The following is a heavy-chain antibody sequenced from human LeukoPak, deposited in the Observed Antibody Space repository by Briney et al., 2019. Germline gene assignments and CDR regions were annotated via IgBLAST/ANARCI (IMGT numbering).Heavy chain of an antibody. V-gene: IGHV3-21*01. CDR3: ARGGIAAGSYFSPDFDY. J-gene: IGHJ4*02. Sequence: GGSLRLSCAASGFTFSSYSMNRVRQAPGKGLEWVSSISSSSSYIYYADSVKGRFTISRDNAKNSLYLQMNSLRAEDTAVYYCARGGIAAGSYFSPDFDYWGQGTLVTVSS. D-gene: IGHD1-26*01. CDR2: ISSSSSYI. CDR1: GFTFSSYS.